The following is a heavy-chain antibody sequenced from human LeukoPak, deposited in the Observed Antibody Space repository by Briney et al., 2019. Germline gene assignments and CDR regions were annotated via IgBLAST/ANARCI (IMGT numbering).Heavy chain of an antibody. D-gene: IGHD6-13*01. CDR3: EVRIGLGYSPEFDY. Sequence: SETLSLTCTVSGGSISSSSYYWGWIRQPPGKGLEWIGSIYYSGSTYYNPSLKSRVTISVDTSKNQFSLKLSSVTAADTAVYYCEVRIGLGYSPEFDYWGQGTLVTVSS. J-gene: IGHJ4*02. CDR2: IYYSGST. V-gene: IGHV4-39*07. CDR1: GGSISSSSYY.